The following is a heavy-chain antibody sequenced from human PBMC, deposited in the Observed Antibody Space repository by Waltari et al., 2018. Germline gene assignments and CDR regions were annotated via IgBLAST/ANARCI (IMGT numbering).Heavy chain of an antibody. CDR2: IHYNGNT. V-gene: IGHV4-39*07. D-gene: IGHD2-2*01. CDR3: ARDLQYCGYTGCTEAPDAFDM. CDR1: GDSTSSSGYY. J-gene: IGHJ3*02. Sequence: QLQLQESGPGLVKPSATLSLTCTVSGDSTSSSGYYWGWIRQPPGKGLEWIGSIHYNGNTYYNPSLKSRVTISVDTSKNQFSLKLNSVTAADTAVYYCARDLQYCGYTGCTEAPDAFDMWGQGTMVTVSS.